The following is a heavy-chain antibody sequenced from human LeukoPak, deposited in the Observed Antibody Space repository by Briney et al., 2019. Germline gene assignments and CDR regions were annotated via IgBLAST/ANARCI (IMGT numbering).Heavy chain of an antibody. J-gene: IGHJ4*02. D-gene: IGHD2-21*01. CDR3: ACLPPYCAGDCPPDY. Sequence: ASVKVSCKASGYTFTSYDINWVRQATGQGLEWMGWMNPNSGNTGYAQKFQGRVTMTRNTSISTAYMELSSLRSEDTAVYYCACLPPYCAGDCPPDYWGQGTLVTVSS. CDR2: MNPNSGNT. V-gene: IGHV1-8*01. CDR1: GYTFTSYD.